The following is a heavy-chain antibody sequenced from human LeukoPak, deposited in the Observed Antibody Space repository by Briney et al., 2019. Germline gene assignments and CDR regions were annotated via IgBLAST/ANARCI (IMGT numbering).Heavy chain of an antibody. D-gene: IGHD3-10*01. CDR1: GFTFSSYA. J-gene: IGHJ6*04. V-gene: IGHV3-30*04. CDR2: ISYEGSNK. Sequence: GGSLRLSCAASGFTFSSYAMHWVRQAPGKGLEWVAVISYEGSNKYYADSVKGRFTISRDNSKNTLYLQMNSTRAEDTAVYYCARDQYYGSGKSLDYGMDVWGKGTTVTVSS. CDR3: ARDQYYGSGKSLDYGMDV.